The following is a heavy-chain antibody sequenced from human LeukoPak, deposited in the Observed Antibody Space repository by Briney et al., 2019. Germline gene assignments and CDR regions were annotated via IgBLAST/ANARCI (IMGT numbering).Heavy chain of an antibody. Sequence: PGGSLRLSCAASGFTFSSYSMNWVRQAPGKGLEWVSSISSSSSYIYYADSVKGRFTISRDNAKNSLYLQMNSLRAEDTAVYYCASGGLMVRVVIRSFDYWGQGTPVTVSS. CDR1: GFTFSSYS. CDR2: ISSSSSYI. CDR3: ASGGLMVRVVIRSFDY. J-gene: IGHJ4*02. D-gene: IGHD3-10*01. V-gene: IGHV3-21*01.